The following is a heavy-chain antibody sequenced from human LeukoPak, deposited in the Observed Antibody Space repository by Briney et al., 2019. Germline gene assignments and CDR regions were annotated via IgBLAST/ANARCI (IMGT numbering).Heavy chain of an antibody. D-gene: IGHD3-3*01. CDR2: ISSSSSYI. CDR1: GFTFSSYS. CDR3: ARRITIFGVVIIEGVFDY. Sequence: GGSLRLSCAASGFTFSSYSMNRVRQAPGKGLEWVSSISSSSSYIYYADSVKGRFTISRDNAKNSLYLQMNSLRAEDTAVYYCARRITIFGVVIIEGVFDYWGQGTLVTVSS. J-gene: IGHJ4*02. V-gene: IGHV3-21*01.